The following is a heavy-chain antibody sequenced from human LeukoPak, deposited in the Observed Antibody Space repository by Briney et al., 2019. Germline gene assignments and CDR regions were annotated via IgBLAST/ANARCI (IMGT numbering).Heavy chain of an antibody. CDR1: GFTFSSYA. J-gene: IGHJ4*02. CDR2: ITASGGNT. D-gene: IGHD5-18*01. V-gene: IGHV3-23*01. CDR3: AKGNGYSYGRYYFDY. Sequence: PGGXXRLSCAASGFTFSSYAMGWVRQAPGKGLEWVSAITASGGNTYYADSVKGRFTISRDNSKNTLYLQVNSLRAEDTAVYYCAKGNGYSYGRYYFDYWGQGTLVTVSS.